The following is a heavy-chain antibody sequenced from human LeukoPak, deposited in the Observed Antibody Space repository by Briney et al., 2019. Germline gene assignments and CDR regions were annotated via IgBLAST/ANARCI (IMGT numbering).Heavy chain of an antibody. CDR3: ASRSPH. Sequence: GGSLRLSCAASGFIVSSTYLTWVRQAPGKGLEWVAVISYDGSNKYYADSVKGRFTISRDNSKNTLYLQMNSLRAEDTAVYYCASRSPHWGQGTLVTVSS. CDR1: GFIVSSTY. CDR2: ISYDGSNK. J-gene: IGHJ4*02. V-gene: IGHV3-30*03.